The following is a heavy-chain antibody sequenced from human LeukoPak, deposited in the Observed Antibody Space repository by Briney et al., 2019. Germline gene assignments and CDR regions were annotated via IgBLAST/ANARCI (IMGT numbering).Heavy chain of an antibody. CDR1: GYSISSGYY. CDR3: ARQLGYCTNGVCYAELFDY. V-gene: IGHV4-38-2*01. D-gene: IGHD2-8*01. Sequence: PSETLSLTCAVSGYSISSGYYWGWIRQPPGKGLEWIGSIYHSGSTYCNPSLKSRVTISVDTSKNQFSLKLSSVTAADTAVYYCARQLGYCTNGVCYAELFDYWGQGTLVTVSS. CDR2: IYHSGST. J-gene: IGHJ4*02.